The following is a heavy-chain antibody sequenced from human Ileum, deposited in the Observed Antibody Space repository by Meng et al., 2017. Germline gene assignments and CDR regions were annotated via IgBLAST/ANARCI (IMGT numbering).Heavy chain of an antibody. J-gene: IGHJ4*02. CDR1: GASISSYY. Sequence: QVQLQESGPGLAKPSETLSLTCTVSGASISSYYWTWIRQPPGKGLDWIGYIHYSGSTNYNPSLKSRITMSADTSKNQVSLKLSSVTAADTAIYYCAAFCSGGSCPDYWGQGTLVTVSS. CDR3: AAFCSGGSCPDY. CDR2: IHYSGST. D-gene: IGHD2-15*01. V-gene: IGHV4-59*01.